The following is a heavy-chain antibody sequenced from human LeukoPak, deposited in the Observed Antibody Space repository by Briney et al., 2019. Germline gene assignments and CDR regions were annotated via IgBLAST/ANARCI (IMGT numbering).Heavy chain of an antibody. D-gene: IGHD6-13*01. CDR3: AKDLGKVIAAAGTSGFDT. CDR1: GFSFDDYT. CDR2: INWDGGST. J-gene: IGHJ4*01. Sequence: RGSLRLSWAASGFSFDDYTMPWVRQRPGQGLAWVSLINWDGGSTYYADSVKGRFIISRDTSKNSLYLQMHSLRADDTAFYYCAKDLGKVIAAAGTSGFDTWGRGTLVTVSS. V-gene: IGHV3-43*01.